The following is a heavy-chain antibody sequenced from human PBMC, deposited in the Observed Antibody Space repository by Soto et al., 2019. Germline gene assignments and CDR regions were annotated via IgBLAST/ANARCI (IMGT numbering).Heavy chain of an antibody. D-gene: IGHD2-2*01. CDR3: AVGYCSSTSCYAPRLYYYGMDF. V-gene: IGHV3-30*03. J-gene: IGHJ6*02. CDR2: ISYDGSNK. CDR1: GFTFSSYG. Sequence: QVQLVESGGGVVQPGRSLRLSCAASGFTFSSYGMHWVRQAPGKGLEWVAVISYDGSNKYYADSVKGRFTISRDNSKNTLCLQMNSLRAEDTAVYYCAVGYCSSTSCYAPRLYYYGMDFWGQGTTVTVSS.